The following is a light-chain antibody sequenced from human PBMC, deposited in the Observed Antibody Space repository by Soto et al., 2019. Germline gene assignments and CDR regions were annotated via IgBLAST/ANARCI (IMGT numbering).Light chain of an antibody. CDR1: QSVSRSY. J-gene: IGKJ4*01. CDR2: GAS. CDR3: QHFDNSPT. V-gene: IGKV3-20*01. Sequence: IVLTQSPGPLSLSPGERATLSCRASQSVSRSYFAWYQQKPGQAPRLLIYGASARATGIPDRFSGTGSGTEYTLTISRLDPEDFAVYFCQHFDNSPTLGGGTKVDIK.